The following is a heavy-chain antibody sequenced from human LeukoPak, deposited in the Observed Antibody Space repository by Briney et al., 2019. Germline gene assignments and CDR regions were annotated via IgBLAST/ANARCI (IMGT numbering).Heavy chain of an antibody. CDR3: ARHDSIFGVVIYDY. CDR2: INHSGST. Sequence: PSETLSLTCAVYGGSFSGYYWSWIRQPPGKGLEWIGEINHSGSTNYNPSLKSRVTISVDTSKNQFSLKLSSVTAADTAVYYCARHDSIFGVVIYDYWGQGTLVTVSS. V-gene: IGHV4-34*01. CDR1: GGSFSGYY. D-gene: IGHD3-3*02. J-gene: IGHJ4*02.